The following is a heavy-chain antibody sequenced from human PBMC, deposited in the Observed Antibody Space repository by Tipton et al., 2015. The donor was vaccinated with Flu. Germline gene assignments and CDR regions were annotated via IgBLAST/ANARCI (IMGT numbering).Heavy chain of an antibody. Sequence: LRLSCTVSGGSISSSSYYWGWIRQPPGKGLEWIGSIYYSGSTYYNPSLKSRVTISVDTSKNQFSLKLSSVTAADTAVYYCARHRAFSNYYYYYYMDVWGKGITVTVSS. D-gene: IGHD2/OR15-2a*01. CDR2: IYYSGST. J-gene: IGHJ6*03. CDR1: GGSISSSSYY. V-gene: IGHV4-39*01. CDR3: ARHRAFSNYYYYYYMDV.